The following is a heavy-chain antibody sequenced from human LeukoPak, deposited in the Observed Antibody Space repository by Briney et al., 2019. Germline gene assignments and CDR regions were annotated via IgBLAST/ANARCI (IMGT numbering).Heavy chain of an antibody. Sequence: GGSLRLSCAASGFSSRSYAMNWVRQAPGKGLEWVSGINGLGDGTYYADSVKGRFVIFRDNSKSTLYLQMNSLRAEDTAVFYCAKDRPNGMDVWGQGTTVTVSS. D-gene: IGHD6-6*01. CDR2: INGLGDGT. J-gene: IGHJ6*02. CDR1: GFSSRSYA. V-gene: IGHV3-23*01. CDR3: AKDRPNGMDV.